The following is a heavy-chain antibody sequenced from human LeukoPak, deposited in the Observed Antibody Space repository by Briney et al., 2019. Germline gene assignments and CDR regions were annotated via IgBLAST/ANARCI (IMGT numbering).Heavy chain of an antibody. CDR2: IKQDGSEK. CDR1: GFTFSNYW. D-gene: IGHD3-10*01. CDR3: ATNVGYGSGNGGGN. J-gene: IGHJ4*02. V-gene: IGHV3-7*01. Sequence: PGGSLRFSAAGSGFTFSNYWMSWVRQAPGKGLEWVAIIKQDGSEKYYVDSVKGRFTISRDNAKNSLYLQMNGLTAADSAEYYCATNVGYGSGNGGGNWGQGTVVTVSS.